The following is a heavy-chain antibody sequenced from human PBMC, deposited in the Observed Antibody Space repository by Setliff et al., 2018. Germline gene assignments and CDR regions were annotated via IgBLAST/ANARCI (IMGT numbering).Heavy chain of an antibody. J-gene: IGHJ4*02. CDR2: IYWNDEK. CDR3: AHIAGGGNSPRHDY. V-gene: IGHV2-5*01. D-gene: IGHD2-21*01. Sequence: SGPTLVNPTETLTLTCTFSGFSLTTSGVGVGWIRQPPGKALEWLAPIYWNDEKRYSPSLKSRLTITKDTSKNQVVLTMTNMDPVDTATYYCAHIAGGGNSPRHDYWGQGTLVTVSS. CDR1: GFSLTTSGVG.